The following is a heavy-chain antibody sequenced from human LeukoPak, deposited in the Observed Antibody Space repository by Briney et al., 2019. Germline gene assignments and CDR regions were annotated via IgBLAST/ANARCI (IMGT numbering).Heavy chain of an antibody. J-gene: IGHJ6*03. V-gene: IGHV5-51*01. CDR3: ARIGIYYYYYMDV. Sequence: GESLRISCKTSGYTFNDYWIAWVRQMPGKGLELMGINYPGDCDIKDSPSFQGQVTISVDKSNTTVYLQWRSLKAPDTAMYYCARIGIYYYYYMDVWGKGNTATVSS. CDR2: NYPGDCDI. CDR1: GYTFNDYW.